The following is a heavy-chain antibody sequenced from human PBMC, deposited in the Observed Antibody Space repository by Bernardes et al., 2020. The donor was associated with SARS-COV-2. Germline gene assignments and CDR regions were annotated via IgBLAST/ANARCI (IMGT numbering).Heavy chain of an antibody. CDR3: ARSAGMDV. V-gene: IGHV3-7*03. CDR1: RFDFHYSC. J-gene: IGHJ6*02. CDR2: LKRDGSET. Sequence: CLPLSCPGSRFDFHYSCMPWVRPAPRKGLDWVANLKRDGSETYYVDSVQGRFTITSDNAKNLVFLKMNSLRAEDSAVFYRARSAGMDVWGQGTMVTVSS.